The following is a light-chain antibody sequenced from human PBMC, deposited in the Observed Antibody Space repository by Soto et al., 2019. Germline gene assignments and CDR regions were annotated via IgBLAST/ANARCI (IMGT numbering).Light chain of an antibody. Sequence: DIQMTQSPSSLSASVGDRVTITCRASQSISSYLNWYQQKPGKAPKLLIYAASSLQSGVPSRFSGSGSGTDFTLTISSLQREDFATYYCQQSFDTPRTFGQGTKVDIK. CDR3: QQSFDTPRT. J-gene: IGKJ1*01. CDR2: AAS. CDR1: QSISSY. V-gene: IGKV1-39*01.